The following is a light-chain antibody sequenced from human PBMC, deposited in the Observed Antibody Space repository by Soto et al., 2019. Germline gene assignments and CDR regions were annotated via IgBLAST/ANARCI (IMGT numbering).Light chain of an antibody. J-gene: IGKJ5*01. CDR2: HAS. CDR3: QQRRDWPLIT. V-gene: IGKV3-11*01. CDR1: QTVGRY. Sequence: EIVLTQSPATLSLSPGESATLSCRASQTVGRYLAWYQQKPGQAPRLLIYHASDRATGIPARFSGSGSETDFALTISSLEPEDFAIYYYQQRRDWPLITFGQGTRLEI.